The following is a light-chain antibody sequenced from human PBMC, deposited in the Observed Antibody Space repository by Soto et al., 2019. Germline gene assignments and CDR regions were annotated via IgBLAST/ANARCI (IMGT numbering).Light chain of an antibody. CDR2: DVS. CDR3: SSYRSSGTLYV. Sequence: QSALTQPASVSGSPGQSITISCTGTSSDVGGYKYVSWYQQHPGKAPKLMIYDVSNRPSGVSNRFSGSKSGNTASLNISGLQAEDEADYYCSSYRSSGTLYVFGTGTKVTVL. CDR1: SSDVGGYKY. V-gene: IGLV2-14*01. J-gene: IGLJ1*01.